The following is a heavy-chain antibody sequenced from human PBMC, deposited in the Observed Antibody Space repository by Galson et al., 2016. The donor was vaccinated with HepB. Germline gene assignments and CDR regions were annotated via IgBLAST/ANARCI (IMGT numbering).Heavy chain of an antibody. J-gene: IGHJ1*01. CDR1: EFTFSSYA. D-gene: IGHD3-10*01. V-gene: IGHV3-64D*06. CDR2: ISSDGGGT. CDR3: VKRAAGYYYGD. Sequence: SLRLSCAASEFTFSSYAMHWVRQAPGKGLEYVSSISSDGGGTYYADSVKGSFTISRDNSKNTLFLQMRSLRAEDTAVYYCVKRAAGYYYGDWGQGTLVTVSS.